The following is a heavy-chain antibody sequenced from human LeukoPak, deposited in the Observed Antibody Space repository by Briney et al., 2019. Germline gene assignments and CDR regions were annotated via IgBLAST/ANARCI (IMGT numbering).Heavy chain of an antibody. CDR2: ISWNRGSI. CDR1: GFNFAEYA. CDR3: ARDGRWLLKWTLDY. V-gene: IGHV3-9*01. Sequence: GGSLRLSCAAYGFNFAEYAMHWVRQVPGKGLEWVSGISWNRGSIGYADSVRGRFTISRDDAKSSLYLQMNNLRAEDTAIYYCARDGRWLLKWTLDYWGQGSLVTVSS. D-gene: IGHD5-24*01. J-gene: IGHJ4*02.